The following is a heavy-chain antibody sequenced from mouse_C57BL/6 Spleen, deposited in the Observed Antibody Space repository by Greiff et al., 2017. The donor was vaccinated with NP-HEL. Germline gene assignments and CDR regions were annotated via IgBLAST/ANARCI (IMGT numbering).Heavy chain of an antibody. CDR3: ARREAGGNAWFAY. CDR2: IYPGDGDT. Sequence: QLQQSGAELVKPGASVKISCKASGYAFSSYWMNWVKQRPGTGLEWIGQIYPGDGDTNYNGKFKGKATLTADKSSSTAYMQRSSLTSEDSAVYFCARREAGGNAWFAYWGQGTLVTVSA. D-gene: IGHD2-1*01. CDR1: GYAFSSYW. V-gene: IGHV1-80*01. J-gene: IGHJ3*01.